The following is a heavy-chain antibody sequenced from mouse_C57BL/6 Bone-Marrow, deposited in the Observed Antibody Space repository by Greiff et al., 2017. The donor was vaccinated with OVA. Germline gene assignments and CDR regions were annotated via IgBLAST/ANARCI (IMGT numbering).Heavy chain of an antibody. CDR1: GYTFTSYG. Sequence: QVQLKQSGAELARPGASVKLSCKASGYTFTSYGISWVKQRTGQGLEWMGEIYPRSGNTYYNEKFKGKATLTADKSSSTAYMELRSLTSEDSAVYFCARFGITTVVAPDYFDYWGQGTTLTVSS. J-gene: IGHJ2*01. V-gene: IGHV1-81*01. CDR2: IYPRSGNT. D-gene: IGHD1-1*01. CDR3: ARFGITTVVAPDYFDY.